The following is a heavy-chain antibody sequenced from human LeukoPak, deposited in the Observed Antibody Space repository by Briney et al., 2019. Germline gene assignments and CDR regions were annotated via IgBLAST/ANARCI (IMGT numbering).Heavy chain of an antibody. D-gene: IGHD6-13*01. CDR3: ARDQNSSWLKGAFDI. CDR1: GFTFSSYS. V-gene: IGHV3-21*01. CDR2: ISSSSSYI. J-gene: IGHJ3*02. Sequence: GGSLRLSCAASGFTFSSYSINWVRQAPGKGLEWVSSISSSSSYIYYADSVKGRFTISRDNAKNSLYLQMNSLRAEDTAVYYCARDQNSSWLKGAFDIWGQGTMVTVSS.